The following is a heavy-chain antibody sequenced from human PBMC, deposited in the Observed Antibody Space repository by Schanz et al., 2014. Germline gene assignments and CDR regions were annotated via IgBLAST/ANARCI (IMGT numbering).Heavy chain of an antibody. Sequence: EVHLLDSGGGLVQPGGSLRLSCLASGFAFSSYGMNWLRQAPGKGLEWVSVIGVDGTTTYYADSVKGRFTISRDNSKSTLYVEMNSLRVEDTAVYYCAKTLFPGGTQTFGNWGRGTLVTVSS. CDR3: AKTLFPGGTQTFGN. V-gene: IGHV3-23*01. D-gene: IGHD2-8*02. CDR2: IGVDGTTT. J-gene: IGHJ4*02. CDR1: GFAFSSYG.